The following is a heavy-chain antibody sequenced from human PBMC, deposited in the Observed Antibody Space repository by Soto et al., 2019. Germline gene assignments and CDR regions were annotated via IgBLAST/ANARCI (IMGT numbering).Heavy chain of an antibody. J-gene: IGHJ5*02. CDR2: ITRNGGRV. Sequence: EVQLVESGGGLVQPGRSLRLSCAVSGFTFDDYAMHWVRQAPGKGLEWVSGITRNGGRVGYADSVKGRFTISRDNAGNSLDLQMQRLKPGDTALSKCTIVAPTHLIGNTGWFGPGGPGTLVSVSS. CDR1: GFTFDDYA. CDR3: TIVAPTHLIGNTGWFGP. V-gene: IGHV3-9*01. D-gene: IGHD3-9*01.